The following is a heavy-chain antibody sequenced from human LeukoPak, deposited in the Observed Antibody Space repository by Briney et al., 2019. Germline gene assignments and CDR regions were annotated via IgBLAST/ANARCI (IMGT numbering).Heavy chain of an antibody. CDR2: ISYDGSNK. D-gene: IGHD5-18*01. CDR1: GFTVSSYA. CDR3: ARDLDVDTAMVMSGY. J-gene: IGHJ4*02. V-gene: IGHV3-30*01. Sequence: GGSLRLSCAASGFTVSSYAMHWVRQAPGKGLEWVAVISYDGSNKYYADSVKGRFTISRDNSKNTLYLQMNSLRAEDTAVCYCARDLDVDTAMVMSGYWGQGTLVTVSS.